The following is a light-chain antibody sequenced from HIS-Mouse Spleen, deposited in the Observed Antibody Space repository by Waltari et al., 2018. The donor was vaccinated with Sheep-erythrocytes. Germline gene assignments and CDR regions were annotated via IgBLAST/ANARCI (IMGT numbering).Light chain of an antibody. V-gene: IGLV2-11*01. Sequence: QSALTQPRSVSGSPGQSVTIPCTGTSRDVGGYNYVSWYQQHPGKAPKLMIYDGRKRPSGVPDRFSGSKSGNTASLTISGLQAEDEADYYCCSYAGSYNHVFATGTKVTVL. CDR1: SRDVGGYNY. CDR2: DGR. J-gene: IGLJ1*01. CDR3: CSYAGSYNHV.